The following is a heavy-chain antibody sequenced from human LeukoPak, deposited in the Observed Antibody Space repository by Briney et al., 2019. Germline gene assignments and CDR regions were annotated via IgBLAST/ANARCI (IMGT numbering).Heavy chain of an antibody. CDR1: GYTFTGYY. CDR2: INPNSGVT. V-gene: IGHV1-2*02. Sequence: GASVKVSSKASGYTFTGYYIHWVRQAPGQGLEWMGWINPNSGVTNYAQKFEGRVTMTRDTSISTAYMELSRLRSDDTAVYYCARGAMGTTGDRAMVADYRSQGTLVTVSS. CDR3: ARGAMGTTGDRAMVADY. J-gene: IGHJ4*02. D-gene: IGHD5-18*01.